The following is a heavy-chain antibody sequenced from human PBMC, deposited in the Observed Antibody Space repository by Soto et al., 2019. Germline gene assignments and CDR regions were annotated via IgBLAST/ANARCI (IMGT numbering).Heavy chain of an antibody. V-gene: IGHV4-34*01. CDR2: INHSGST. Sequence: QVQLQQWGAGLLKPSETLSLTCAVYGGSFSGYYWSWIRQPPGKGLEWIGEINHSGSTNYNPSLKSRVTISVDTSKNQFYLKLSSVPAADTAVYYCARRITYYYGSGSLCWFDPWGQGTLVTVSS. CDR3: ARRITYYYGSGSLCWFDP. J-gene: IGHJ5*02. CDR1: GGSFSGYY. D-gene: IGHD3-10*01.